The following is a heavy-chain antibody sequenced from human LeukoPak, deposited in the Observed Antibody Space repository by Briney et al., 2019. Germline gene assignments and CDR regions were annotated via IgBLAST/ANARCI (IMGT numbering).Heavy chain of an antibody. D-gene: IGHD4/OR15-4a*01. V-gene: IGHV3-23*01. CDR1: GFTFSSYA. CDR3: AKDVLTTSPYHWFDP. Sequence: PGGSLRLSCAASGFTFSSYAMSRVRQAPGKGLEWVSAISGSGGSTYYADSVKGRFNISRDNSKNKLYLQMNSLRAEDTAVYYCAKDVLTTSPYHWFDPWGQGTLVTVSS. J-gene: IGHJ5*02. CDR2: ISGSGGST.